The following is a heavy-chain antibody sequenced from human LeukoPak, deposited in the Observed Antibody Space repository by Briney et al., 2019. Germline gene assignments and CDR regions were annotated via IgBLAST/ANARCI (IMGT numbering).Heavy chain of an antibody. D-gene: IGHD5-12*01. J-gene: IGHJ6*04. V-gene: IGHV1-18*04. CDR2: ISAYNGNT. CDR1: GYTFTSYG. CDR3: ARDGNSGYDYYYYYGMDV. Sequence: ASVKVSCTASGYTFTSYGISWLRQAPGQGLEWRGWISAYNGNTNYAQKLQGRVTMTTDTSTSTAYMELRSLRSDDTAVYYCARDGNSGYDYYYYYGMDVWGKGTTVTVSS.